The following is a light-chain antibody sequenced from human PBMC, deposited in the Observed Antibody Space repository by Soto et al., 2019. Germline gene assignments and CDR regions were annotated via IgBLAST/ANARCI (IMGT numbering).Light chain of an antibody. CDR3: CSYAGPSTFVI. J-gene: IGLJ2*01. CDR1: SSDIGNYNL. V-gene: IGLV2-23*02. Sequence: QSVLTQPASVSGSPGQSITISCTGTSSDIGNYNLVSWYQQHPGKAPKLVIFGVSERPSGISNRFSGSKSGNTASLTISGLQAEDEADYYCCSYAGPSTFVIFGGGTKLTVL. CDR2: GVS.